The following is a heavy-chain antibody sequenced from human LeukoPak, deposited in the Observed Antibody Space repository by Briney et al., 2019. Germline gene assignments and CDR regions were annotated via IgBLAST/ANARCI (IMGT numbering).Heavy chain of an antibody. CDR3: ARQRQVRFLEWSIDY. V-gene: IGHV5-51*01. J-gene: IGHJ4*02. D-gene: IGHD3-3*01. Sequence: GESLKISCKGSGYSFTSYWIGWVRQMPGKGLEWMGIIYPGDSDTRYSPSFQGQVTISADKSISTAYLQWSSLKASDTAMYYCARQRQVRFLEWSIDYWGQGTLVTVSS. CDR2: IYPGDSDT. CDR1: GYSFTSYW.